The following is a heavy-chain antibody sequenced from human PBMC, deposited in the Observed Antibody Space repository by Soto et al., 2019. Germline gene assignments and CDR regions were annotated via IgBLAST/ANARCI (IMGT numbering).Heavy chain of an antibody. D-gene: IGHD3-22*01. Sequence: ASVKVSCKASGYSFTSYYIHWVRQAPGQGPEWLGIINPSGGTPTYAQKFLGRITMTRDTSTSTVYVELSSLTSDDTAVYFCARAGDSSGTWYFDLWGRGTLVTVS. CDR2: INPSGGTP. CDR3: ARAGDSSGTWYFDL. J-gene: IGHJ2*01. V-gene: IGHV1-46*01. CDR1: GYSFTSYY.